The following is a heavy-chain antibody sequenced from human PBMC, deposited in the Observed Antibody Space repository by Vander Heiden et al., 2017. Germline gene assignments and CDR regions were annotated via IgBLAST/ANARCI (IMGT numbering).Heavy chain of an antibody. CDR1: GFTFSNYA. CDR3: AKDKCTGGSCYQYRY. Sequence: EVQLLASGGGLVQPGGSLRLSCAASGFTFSNYAMSWVRQAPGKGLEWGSGISGSGGSTYYADSVKGRFTISRDNSKNTVYLQTNSLRAEDTAIYYCAKDKCTGGSCYQYRYWGQGTLVTVSS. J-gene: IGHJ4*02. D-gene: IGHD2-15*01. CDR2: ISGSGGST. V-gene: IGHV3-23*01.